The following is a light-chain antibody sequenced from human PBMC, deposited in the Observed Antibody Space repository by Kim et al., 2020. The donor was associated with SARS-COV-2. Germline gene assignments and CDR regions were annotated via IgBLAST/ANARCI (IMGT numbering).Light chain of an antibody. J-gene: IGKJ4*01. CDR3: HQYHKWPPLT. Sequence: EIVMTQSPATLSVSPGERVTLSCRASQSVSSKLAWFQQKPGQAPRLLIYDASTRATGIPARFSGSESGTEFTLTISSLQSEDSAVYYCHQYHKWPPLTFGGGTKVDIK. V-gene: IGKV3-15*01. CDR2: DAS. CDR1: QSVSSK.